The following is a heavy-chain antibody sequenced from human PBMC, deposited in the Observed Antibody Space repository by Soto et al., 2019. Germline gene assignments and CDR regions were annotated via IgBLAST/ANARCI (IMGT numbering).Heavy chain of an antibody. V-gene: IGHV4-4*07. Sequence: SETLSLTCTVYGASINTFYWTWIRQSAGRGLEWIGRIYGRGTTNYNPSLKSRVTMSVEKSNNQFSLKLSSVSAADTAVYFCATDSSGYYAKGSFDIWGQGTMVTVS. D-gene: IGHD3-22*01. CDR3: ATDSSGYYAKGSFDI. CDR2: IYGRGTT. CDR1: GASINTFY. J-gene: IGHJ3*02.